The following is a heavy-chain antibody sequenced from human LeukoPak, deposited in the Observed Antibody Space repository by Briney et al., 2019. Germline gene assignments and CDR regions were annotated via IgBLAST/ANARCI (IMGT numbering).Heavy chain of an antibody. CDR1: GVSFNDYY. V-gene: IGHV4-34*01. D-gene: IGHD4-17*01. J-gene: IGHJ4*02. CDR2: INHSGYT. Sequence: SETLSLTCAVSGVSFNDYYWSWVRQTPGKGLEWIGEINHSGYTNDSPSLKSRVTLSIDTSRKQFSLNLRFVTVADTGIYYCTRMTTGHDYWGQGTLVTASS. CDR3: TRMTTGHDY.